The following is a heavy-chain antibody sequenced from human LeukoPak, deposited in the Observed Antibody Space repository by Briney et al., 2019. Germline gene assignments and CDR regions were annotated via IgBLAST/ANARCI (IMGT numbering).Heavy chain of an antibody. V-gene: IGHV3-30-3*01. D-gene: IGHD5-18*01. CDR1: GFTFSSYA. CDR2: ISYDGTNK. Sequence: GGSLILSCAASGFTFSSYAMHWVRQAPGKGLECVAVISYDGTNKFSADSVKGRFTISRDNSKNTLYLQMNSLRAEDTAVYFCARGTEEIYSYDDYWGEGNLVTVSP. CDR3: ARGTEEIYSYDDY. J-gene: IGHJ4*02.